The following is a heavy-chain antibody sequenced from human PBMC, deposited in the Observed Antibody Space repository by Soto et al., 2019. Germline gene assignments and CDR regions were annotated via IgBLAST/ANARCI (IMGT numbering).Heavy chain of an antibody. J-gene: IGHJ4*02. D-gene: IGHD6-13*01. Sequence: EVQLVESGGGLVKPGGSLRLSCAASGFTFSSYSMNWVRQAPGKGLEWVSSISSSSSYIYYADSVKGRFTISRDNAKNSLYLQMNSLRAEDTAVYYCARVLKQLSEYYFDYWGQGTLVTVSS. CDR2: ISSSSSYI. CDR1: GFTFSSYS. V-gene: IGHV3-21*01. CDR3: ARVLKQLSEYYFDY.